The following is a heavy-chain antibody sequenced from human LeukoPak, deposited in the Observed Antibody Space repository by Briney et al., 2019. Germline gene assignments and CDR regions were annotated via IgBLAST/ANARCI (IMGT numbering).Heavy chain of an antibody. Sequence: SVKVSCKASGGTFSSYAISWVRRAPGQGLEWMGRIIPIFGTANYAQKFQGRVTITTDESTSTAYMELSSLRSEDTAVYYCAQSGYGDAFDIWGQGTMVTVSS. V-gene: IGHV1-69*05. CDR2: IIPIFGTA. CDR3: AQSGYGDAFDI. D-gene: IGHD2-15*01. CDR1: GGTFSSYA. J-gene: IGHJ3*02.